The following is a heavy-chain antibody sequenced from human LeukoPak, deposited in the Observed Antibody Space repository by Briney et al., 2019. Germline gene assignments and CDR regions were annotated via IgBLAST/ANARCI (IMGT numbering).Heavy chain of an antibody. CDR3: ARMQWLAHWAYYYYMDV. J-gene: IGHJ6*03. CDR1: GGPISSSSYY. Sequence: PSETLSLTCTVSGGPISSSSYYWGWIRQPPGKGLEWIGSIYYSGSTYYNPSLKSRVTISVDTSKNQFSLKLSSVTAADTAEYYCARMQWLAHWAYYYYMDVWGKGTTVTVSS. CDR2: IYYSGST. D-gene: IGHD6-19*01. V-gene: IGHV4-39*07.